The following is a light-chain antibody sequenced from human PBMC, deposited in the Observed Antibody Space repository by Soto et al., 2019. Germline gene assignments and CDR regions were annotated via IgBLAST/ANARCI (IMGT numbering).Light chain of an antibody. CDR3: QHYNSYSEA. Sequence: DIRMTQSPSSLSASVGDRVTLTCQASQDIRTYVNWYQQKPGKAPKLLIYKASTLKSGVPSRFSGSGSGTEFTLTISSLQPDDFATYYCQHYNSYSEAFGQGTKVDIK. J-gene: IGKJ1*01. V-gene: IGKV1-5*03. CDR1: QDIRTY. CDR2: KAS.